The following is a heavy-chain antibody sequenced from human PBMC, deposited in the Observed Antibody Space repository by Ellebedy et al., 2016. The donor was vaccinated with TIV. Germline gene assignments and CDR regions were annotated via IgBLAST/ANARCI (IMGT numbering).Heavy chain of an antibody. J-gene: IGHJ4*02. V-gene: IGHV4-39*01. D-gene: IGHD6-19*01. CDR1: GGSISSSSYY. Sequence: GSLRLSXTVSGGSISSSSYYWGWIRQPPGKGLEWIGEINHSGSTNYNPSLKSRVTISVDTSKNQFSLKLSSVTAADTAVYYCARHSGAVLPPFGWGQGTLVTVSS. CDR2: INHSGST. CDR3: ARHSGAVLPPFG.